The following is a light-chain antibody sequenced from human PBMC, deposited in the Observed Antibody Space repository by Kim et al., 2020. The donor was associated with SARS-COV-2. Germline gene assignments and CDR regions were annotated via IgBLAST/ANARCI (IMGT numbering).Light chain of an antibody. CDR3: CSYAGSSWV. CDR1: SSDVGGYNY. J-gene: IGLJ3*02. CDR2: DVT. Sequence: PGQSVTISCTGTSSDVGGYNYVSWYQHHPGKAPKLMIYDVTKRPSGVPDRFSGSKSGNTASLTISGLQTEDETDYYCCSYAGSSWVFGGGTQLTVL. V-gene: IGLV2-11*01.